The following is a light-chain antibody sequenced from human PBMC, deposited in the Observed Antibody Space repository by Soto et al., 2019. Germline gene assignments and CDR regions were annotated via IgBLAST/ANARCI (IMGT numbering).Light chain of an antibody. CDR2: EVS. V-gene: IGLV2-23*02. Sequence: QSVLPQPASVNGSPGQSITISCTRTSSDVGSYNLVSWYQQHPGKAPKLMIYEVSKRPSGVSNRFSGSKSGNTASLTISGLQAEDEADYYCCSYAGSSTLVFGTGTKVTVL. CDR1: SSDVGSYNL. CDR3: CSYAGSSTLV. J-gene: IGLJ1*01.